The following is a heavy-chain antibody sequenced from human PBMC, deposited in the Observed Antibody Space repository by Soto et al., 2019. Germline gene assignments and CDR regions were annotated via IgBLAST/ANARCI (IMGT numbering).Heavy chain of an antibody. V-gene: IGHV3-7*01. D-gene: IGHD2-8*01. Sequence: PGGSLRLSCAASGFTFSSYWMSWVRQAPGKGLEWVANIKQDGSEKYYVDSVKGRFTISRDNAKNSLYLQMNSLRAEDTAVYYCARVYCTNGVCYYYYYYGMDVWGQGTTVTVSS. CDR2: IKQDGSEK. J-gene: IGHJ6*02. CDR3: ARVYCTNGVCYYYYYYGMDV. CDR1: GFTFSSYW.